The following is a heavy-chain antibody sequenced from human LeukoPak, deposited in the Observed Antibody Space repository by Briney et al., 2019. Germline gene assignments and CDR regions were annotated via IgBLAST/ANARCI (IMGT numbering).Heavy chain of an antibody. Sequence: PGGSLRLSCAASGFTFSSYGMSWIRQAPGKGLEWVSYISSSGSTIYYADSVKGRFTISRDNAKNSLYLQMNSLRAEDTAVYYCARPSGNTPAWDYWGQGTLVTVSS. CDR1: GFTFSSYG. V-gene: IGHV3-48*04. D-gene: IGHD1-26*01. CDR2: ISSSGSTI. CDR3: ARPSGNTPAWDY. J-gene: IGHJ4*02.